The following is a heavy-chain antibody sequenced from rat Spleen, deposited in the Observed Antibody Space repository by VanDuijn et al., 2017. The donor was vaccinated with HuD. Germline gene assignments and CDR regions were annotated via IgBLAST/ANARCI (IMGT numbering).Heavy chain of an antibody. CDR2: ISPSGTNT. V-gene: IGHV5-25*01. CDR1: GFTFSSYD. CDR3: ARRGYYDGYYVTPFDY. D-gene: IGHD1-12*03. Sequence: EVQLVESGGGLVQPGRSLKLSCAASGFTFSSYDMAWVRQAPTKGLEWVASISPSGTNTYYRDSVKGRFTVSRDNAKSTLYLQMDSLRSEDKATYYCARRGYYDGYYVTPFDYWGQGVMVTVSS. J-gene: IGHJ2*01.